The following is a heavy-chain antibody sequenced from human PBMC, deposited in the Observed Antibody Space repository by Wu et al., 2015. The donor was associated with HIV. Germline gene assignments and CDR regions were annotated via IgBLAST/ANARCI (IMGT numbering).Heavy chain of an antibody. CDR2: IIPISGTT. V-gene: IGHV1-69*06. CDR1: GGTFRNHA. CDR3: ARDEFYDMSTGYEVDALDI. J-gene: IGHJ3*02. D-gene: IGHD3-9*01. Sequence: QVQLVQSGAEVKKPGASVKVSCKASGGTFRNHAISWVRQAPGQGLEWMGRIIPISGTTSYAQRFQGRVTITADKPTNTAYMELSSLRSDDTAVYYCARDEFYDMSTGYEVDALDIWGQGTMVIVSS.